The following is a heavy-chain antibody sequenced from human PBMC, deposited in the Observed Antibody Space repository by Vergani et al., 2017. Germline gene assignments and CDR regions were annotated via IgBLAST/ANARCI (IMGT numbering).Heavy chain of an antibody. J-gene: IGHJ3*02. CDR2: IIPILGIA. CDR1: GGTFSSYA. D-gene: IGHD6-13*01. Sequence: QVQLVQSGAEVKKPGSSVKVSCKASGGTFSSYAISWVRQAPGQGLEWMGRIIPILGIANYAQKFQGRVTITADKSTSTAHMELSSLRSAGTAVYYCAGGSPQPYDAFDIWGQGTMVTVSS. CDR3: AGGSPQPYDAFDI. V-gene: IGHV1-69*04.